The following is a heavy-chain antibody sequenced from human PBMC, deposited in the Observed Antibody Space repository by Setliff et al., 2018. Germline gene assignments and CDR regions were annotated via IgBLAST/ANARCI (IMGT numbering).Heavy chain of an antibody. CDR2: VSGYNGNT. CDR1: GYIFTKYG. J-gene: IGHJ4*02. CDR3: ARGPVDFVVVPAAAVFDF. V-gene: IGHV1-18*01. Sequence: ASVKVSCKASGYIFTKYGINWVRQAPGQGFEWMGCVSGYNGNTNYAQKFQDRVTVTMDTSTSTVYMELRSLRSDDTAVYYCARGPVDFVVVPAAAVFDFWGQGTLVTVSS. D-gene: IGHD2-2*03.